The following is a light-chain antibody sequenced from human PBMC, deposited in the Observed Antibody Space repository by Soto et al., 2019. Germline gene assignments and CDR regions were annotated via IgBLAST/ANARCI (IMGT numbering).Light chain of an antibody. CDR1: QTITTY. V-gene: IGKV3-11*01. J-gene: IGKJ3*01. Sequence: EIVLTQSPATLSLSPGERATLSCRASQTITTYLAWYQQKPGQPPRLLIYGASNRATGIPARFSGSGSGTDFTLTISNLEPEDFAVYYCQQYGNSPLTFGPGTKLNIK. CDR3: QQYGNSPLT. CDR2: GAS.